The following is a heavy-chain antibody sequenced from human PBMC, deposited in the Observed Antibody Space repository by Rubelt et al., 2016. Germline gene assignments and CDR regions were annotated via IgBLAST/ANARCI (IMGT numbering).Heavy chain of an antibody. CDR1: GGSISGSSYY. V-gene: IGHV4-39*01. Sequence: QQQLQESGPGLVKTSETLSLTCIVSGGSISGSSYYWGWIRQPPGKGLEWIASIFSSGSTSYSPSLKSRVPISVDTSKNQFSLKLKSVTAADAAVYYGARRRTVPQNWFDPWGQGTLVTVSS. D-gene: IGHD4-17*01. J-gene: IGHJ5*02. CDR3: ARRRTVPQNWFDP. CDR2: IFSSGST.